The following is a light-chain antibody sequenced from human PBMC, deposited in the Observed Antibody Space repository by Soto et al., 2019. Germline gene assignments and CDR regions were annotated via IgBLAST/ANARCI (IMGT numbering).Light chain of an antibody. Sequence: QSALTQPASVSGSPGQSIAISCIGSSSDVGGYDAVSWYQQYPGKAPKLIIYDVFKPPAGVSIRFSGSEADNTASLTISGLHAEDEDYYYCSSETSNSPLVFGTGTKLTVL. CDR2: DVF. V-gene: IGLV2-14*01. J-gene: IGLJ2*01. CDR1: SSDVGGYDA. CDR3: SSETSNSPLV.